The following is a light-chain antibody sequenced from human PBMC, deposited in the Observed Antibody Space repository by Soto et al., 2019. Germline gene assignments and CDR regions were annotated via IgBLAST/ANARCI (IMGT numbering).Light chain of an antibody. CDR1: QSVSSSY. V-gene: IGKV3-20*01. Sequence: EIVLTQSPGTLSLSQGERATLSCRASQSVSSSYLAWYQQKPGQAPRLLIYGASSRATGIPDRFSGSGSGTDFTLTISRLEPEDFAMYYCHQYGISPPVTFGQGTRLAIK. CDR3: HQYGISPPVT. J-gene: IGKJ5*01. CDR2: GAS.